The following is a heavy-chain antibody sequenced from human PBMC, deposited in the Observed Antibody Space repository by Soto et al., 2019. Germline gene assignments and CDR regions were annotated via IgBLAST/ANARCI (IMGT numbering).Heavy chain of an antibody. J-gene: IGHJ6*02. V-gene: IGHV6-1*01. CDR3: ARDFHGDYGGLEYYYYYGMDV. Sequence: SQTLSLTCAISGDSVSSNSAAWNWIRQSPSRGLEWLGRTYYRSKWYNDYAVSVKSRITINPDTSKNQFSLQLNSVTPEDTAVYYCARDFHGDYGGLEYYYYYGMDVWGQGTTVTVSS. D-gene: IGHD4-17*01. CDR1: GDSVSSNSAA. CDR2: TYYRSKWYN.